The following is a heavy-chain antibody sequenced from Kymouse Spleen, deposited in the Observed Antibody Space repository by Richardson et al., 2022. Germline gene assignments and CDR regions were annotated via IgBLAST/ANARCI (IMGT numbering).Heavy chain of an antibody. CDR1: GFTFSSYA. V-gene: IGHV3-23*04. D-gene: IGHD6-13*01. CDR3: AKPSSSWDYYYYGMDV. J-gene: IGHJ6*02. CDR2: ISGSGGST. Sequence: EVQLVESGGGLVQPGGSLRLSCAASGFTFSSYAMSWVRQAPGKGLEWVSAISGSGGSTYYADSVKGRFTISRDNSKNTLYLQMNSLRAEDTAVYYCAKPSSSWDYYYYGMDVWGQGTTVTVSS.